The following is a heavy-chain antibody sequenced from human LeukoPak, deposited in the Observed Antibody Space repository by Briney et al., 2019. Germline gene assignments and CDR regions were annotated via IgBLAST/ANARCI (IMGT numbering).Heavy chain of an antibody. CDR2: ISAYNGNT. D-gene: IGHD5-18*01. CDR1: GYTFTSYG. J-gene: IGHJ4*02. Sequence: ASVKVSCKASGYTFTSYGISWVRQAPGQGLEWMGWISAYNGNTNYAQKLQGRVTMTTDTSTSTAYMELRSLRSDETAVYYCARGYLSYSYGSYFDYWGQGTLVTVSS. CDR3: ARGYLSYSYGSYFDY. V-gene: IGHV1-18*01.